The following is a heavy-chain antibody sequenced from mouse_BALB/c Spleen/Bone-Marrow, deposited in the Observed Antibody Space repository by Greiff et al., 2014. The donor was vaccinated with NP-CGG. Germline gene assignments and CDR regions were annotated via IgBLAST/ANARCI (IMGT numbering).Heavy chain of an antibody. V-gene: IGHV14-3*02. J-gene: IGHJ4*01. CDR3: ARCEYYAMDY. CDR2: IDPANGNT. CDR1: GFNIKDTY. Sequence: EVQLQQSGAELVKPGASVKLSCTASGFNIKDTYMHWVKQRPEQGLEWIGRIDPANGNTRYDPKFQGKATITADTSSNTAYLQLSSLTSEDTAVYYCARCEYYAMDYWGQGTSVTVSS.